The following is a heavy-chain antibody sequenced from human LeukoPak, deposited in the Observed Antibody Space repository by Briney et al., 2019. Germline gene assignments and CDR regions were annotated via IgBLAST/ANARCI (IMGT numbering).Heavy chain of an antibody. V-gene: IGHV4-59*11. CDR3: AREAGPLKYYYDSSGYYYFDY. Sequence: SETLSLTCTVSGGSISSHYWSWIRQPPGKGLEWIGYIYYSGSTNYNPSLKSRVTISVDTSKNQFSLKLSSVTAADTAVYYCAREAGPLKYYYDSSGYYYFDYWGQGTLVTVSS. D-gene: IGHD3-22*01. CDR2: IYYSGST. J-gene: IGHJ4*02. CDR1: GGSISSHY.